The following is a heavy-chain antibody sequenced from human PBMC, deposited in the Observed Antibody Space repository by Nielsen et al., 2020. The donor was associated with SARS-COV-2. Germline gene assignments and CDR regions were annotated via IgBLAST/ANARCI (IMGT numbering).Heavy chain of an antibody. CDR1: GFTFSSYA. Sequence: GESLKISCAASGFTFSSYAMHWVRQAPGKGLEWVAVISYDGSNKYYADSVKGRFTISRDNSKNTLYLQMNSLRAEDTAVYYCARDQGSSLDPWGQGTLVTVSS. CDR2: ISYDGSNK. J-gene: IGHJ5*02. D-gene: IGHD6-13*01. CDR3: ARDQGSSLDP. V-gene: IGHV3-30-3*01.